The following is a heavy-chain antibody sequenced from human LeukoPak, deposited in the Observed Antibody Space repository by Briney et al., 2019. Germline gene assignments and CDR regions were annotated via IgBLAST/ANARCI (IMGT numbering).Heavy chain of an antibody. CDR3: ARTYGVPYYYYYYMDV. D-gene: IGHD4/OR15-4a*01. J-gene: IGHJ6*03. CDR1: GYTFTSYD. Sequence: GASVKVSCKASGYTFTSYDINWVRQATGQGLEWMGWMNPNSGNTGYAQKFQGRVTITRNTSISTAYMGLSSLRSEDTAVYYCARTYGVPYYYYYYMDVWGKGTTVTVSS. CDR2: MNPNSGNT. V-gene: IGHV1-8*03.